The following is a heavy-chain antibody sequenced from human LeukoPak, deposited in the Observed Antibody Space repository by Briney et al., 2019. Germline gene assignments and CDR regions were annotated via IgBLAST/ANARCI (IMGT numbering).Heavy chain of an antibody. CDR2: ISGSGGST. J-gene: IGHJ3*02. V-gene: IGHV3-23*01. CDR3: ARVRSSARFRKPFYYDSSSAAFDI. CDR1: GFTFSSYA. D-gene: IGHD3-22*01. Sequence: GGSLRLSCAASGFTFSSYAMSWVRQAPGKGLEWVSAISGSGGSTYYADSVKGRFTISRDNSKNTLYLQMNSLRAEDTAVYYCARVRSSARFRKPFYYDSSSAAFDIWGQGTMVTVSS.